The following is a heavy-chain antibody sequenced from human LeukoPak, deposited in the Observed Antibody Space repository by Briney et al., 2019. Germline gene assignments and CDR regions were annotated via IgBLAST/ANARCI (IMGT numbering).Heavy chain of an antibody. CDR2: IYYSGST. V-gene: IGHV4-31*03. D-gene: IGHD4-17*01. Sequence: SETLSLTCTVSGGSISNGDHYWSWSRQHPGKGLEWIGHIYYSGSTYYQPSLKSRVTISVDTSNNQFSLKLSSVTAADTAVYYCATLDYGEYVVDYWGQGTLVTVSS. CDR1: GGSISNGDHY. CDR3: ATLDYGEYVVDY. J-gene: IGHJ4*02.